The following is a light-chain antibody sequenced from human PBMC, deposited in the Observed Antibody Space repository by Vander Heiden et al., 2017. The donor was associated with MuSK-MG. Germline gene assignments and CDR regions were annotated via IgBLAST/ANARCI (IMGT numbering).Light chain of an antibody. CDR2: WGS. J-gene: IGKJ2*01. V-gene: IGKV4-1*01. CDR1: QSVFETSVNKDY. Sequence: IVMTQSPSSLGVSLGERATITCKSSQSVFETSVNKDYLAWYQQRPGQPPKLLVYWGSTRESGVPDRFSGSGSGTDFALTISGLQAEDVAHYYCQRYYSVPYTFGHGTKLEIK. CDR3: QRYYSVPYT.